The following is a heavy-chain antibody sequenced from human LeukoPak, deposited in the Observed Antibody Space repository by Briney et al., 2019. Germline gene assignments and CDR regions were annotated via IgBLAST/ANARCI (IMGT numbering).Heavy chain of an antibody. J-gene: IGHJ3*02. CDR2: IYTSGST. Sequence: KPSETLSLTCTVSGGSISSYYWSWIRQPAGKGLEWIGRIYTSGSTNYSPSLKSRVTMSVDTSKNQFSLKLSSVTAADTAVYYCARDSGYYDFWSGNDAFDIWGQGTMVTVSS. CDR1: GGSISSYY. V-gene: IGHV4-4*07. D-gene: IGHD3-3*01. CDR3: ARDSGYYDFWSGNDAFDI.